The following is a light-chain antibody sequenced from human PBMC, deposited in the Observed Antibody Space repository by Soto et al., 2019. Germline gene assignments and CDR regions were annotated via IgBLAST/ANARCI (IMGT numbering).Light chain of an antibody. CDR2: GAS. CDR1: QSVSSSF. Sequence: IVLTQSAGTLTLYPGERATLSCRASQSVSSSFLAWYQQKPGQAPRLLIYGASSRATGIPVRFSGSGSGTDFTLTISRLEPEDFAVYYCQQCGGSPITFGQGTRLEI. CDR3: QQCGGSPIT. J-gene: IGKJ5*01. V-gene: IGKV3-20*01.